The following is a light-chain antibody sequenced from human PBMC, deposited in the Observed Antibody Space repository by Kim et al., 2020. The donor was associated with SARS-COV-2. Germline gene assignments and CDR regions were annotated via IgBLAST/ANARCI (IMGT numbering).Light chain of an antibody. V-gene: IGKV1-5*03. CDR3: QQYNSYSIT. Sequence: DIQMTQFPSTLSASVGDSVTITCRASQSISNWLAWFQQKPGKAPQLLIYLASTLETGVPSRFSGSGSGTEFTLTISSLQPHDFATYYCQQYNSYSITFGQGTRLEIK. CDR2: LAS. J-gene: IGKJ5*01. CDR1: QSISNW.